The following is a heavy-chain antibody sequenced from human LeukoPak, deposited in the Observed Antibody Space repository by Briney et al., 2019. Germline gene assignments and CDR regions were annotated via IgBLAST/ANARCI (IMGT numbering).Heavy chain of an antibody. CDR2: ISSGSSIM. J-gene: IGHJ3*02. CDR3: ARVGRGYYDSSGFSDAFDI. CDR1: GFTFGSYS. V-gene: IGHV3-48*02. D-gene: IGHD3-22*01. Sequence: PGGSLRLSCVASGFTFGSYSMNWVRQAPGKGLEWVSYISSGSSIMYYADSVKGRFSISRDNAKNSLFLRMDSLRDDDTAVYYCARVGRGYYDSSGFSDAFDIWGQGTMVTVSS.